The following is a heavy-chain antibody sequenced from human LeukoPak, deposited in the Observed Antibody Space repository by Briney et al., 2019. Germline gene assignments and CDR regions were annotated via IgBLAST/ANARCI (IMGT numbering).Heavy chain of an antibody. J-gene: IGHJ4*02. CDR2: INPNSGGT. Sequence: ASVTVSCKASGYTFTSYDINWVRQAPGQGLEWMGWINPNSGGTNYAQKFQGRVTMTRDTSISTAYMELSRLRSDDTAVYYCAREIVATISRPGDYWGQGTLVTVSS. CDR1: GYTFTSYD. D-gene: IGHD5-12*01. CDR3: AREIVATISRPGDY. V-gene: IGHV1-2*02.